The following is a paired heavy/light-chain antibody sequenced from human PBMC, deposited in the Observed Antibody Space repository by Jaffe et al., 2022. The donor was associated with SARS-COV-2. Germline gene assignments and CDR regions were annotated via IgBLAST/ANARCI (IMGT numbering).Light chain of an antibody. Sequence: EIVMTQSPATLSVSPGERATLSCRASQSVSSNLAWYQQKPGQAPRLLIYGASTRATGIPARFSGSGSGTEFTLTISSLQSEDFAVYYCQQYNNWPGTFGQGTKLEIK. V-gene: IGKV3-15*01. J-gene: IGKJ2*01. CDR3: QQYNNWPGT. CDR2: GAS. CDR1: QSVSSN.
Heavy chain of an antibody. CDR2: IIPMLGIA. CDR1: GGTFSSYT. J-gene: IGHJ5*02. V-gene: IGHV1-69*08. Sequence: QVQLVQSGAEVKKPGSSVKVSCKASGGTFSSYTISWVRQAPGQGLEWMGRIIPMLGIANYAQKFQGRVTITADKSTSTAYMELSSLRSEDTAVYFCARDCPPVVVGSSSVNWFDPWGQGTLVTVSS. CDR3: ARDCPPVVVGSSSVNWFDP. D-gene: IGHD6-6*01.